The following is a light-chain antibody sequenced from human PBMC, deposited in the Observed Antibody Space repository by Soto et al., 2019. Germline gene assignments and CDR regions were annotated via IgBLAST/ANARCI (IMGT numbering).Light chain of an antibody. Sequence: EVVMTQSPATLSVSPGEGVTLSCRASHGIGDTLAWYQHKPGQTPIRLIYDTSTRATGVPARFSGSRSGTEFTLTINSLQSYDVAIYYWQPYNNCPLTFGGGTKVESK. CDR2: DTS. J-gene: IGKJ4*01. CDR3: QPYNNCPLT. CDR1: HGIGDT. V-gene: IGKV3-15*01.